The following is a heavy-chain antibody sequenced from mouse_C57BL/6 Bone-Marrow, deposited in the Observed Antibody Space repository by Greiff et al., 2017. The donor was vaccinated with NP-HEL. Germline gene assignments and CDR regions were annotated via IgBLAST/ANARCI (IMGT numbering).Heavy chain of an antibody. CDR1: GYTFTSYW. V-gene: IGHV1-72*01. CDR2: ILPKSGGT. CDR3: ARTGYGNDYGFAY. Sequence: QVQLQQPGAELVKPGASVKLSCKASGYTFTSYWMHWVKQRPGRGLEWIGRILPKSGGTKYNEKFKSKATLTVDTSSSTAYMQLSSLTSDDSAVYDCARTGYGNDYGFAYWGQGTLVTVSA. D-gene: IGHD2-4*01. J-gene: IGHJ3*01.